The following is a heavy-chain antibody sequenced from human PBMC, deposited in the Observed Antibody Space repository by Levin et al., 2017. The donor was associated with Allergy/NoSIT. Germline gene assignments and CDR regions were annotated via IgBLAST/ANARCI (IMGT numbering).Heavy chain of an antibody. J-gene: IGHJ6*02. V-gene: IGHV1-46*01. CDR1: GYTFTSYY. D-gene: IGHD6-19*01. CDR2: INPSGGST. CDR3: ARDQEQWLFHYYYGMDV. Sequence: ASVKVSCKASGYTFTSYYMHWVRQAPGQGLEWMGIINPSGGSTSYAQKFQGRVTMTRDTSTSTVYMELSSLRSEDTAVYYCARDQEQWLFHYYYGMDVWGQGTTVTVSS.